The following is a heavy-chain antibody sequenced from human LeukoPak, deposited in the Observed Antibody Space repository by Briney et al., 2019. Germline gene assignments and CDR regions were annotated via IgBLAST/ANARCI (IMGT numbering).Heavy chain of an antibody. Sequence: GGSLRLSCAASGFSFDDYGMSWVRQAPGKGLEWVSGINWNGGSTSYADSVKGRFTISRDNAKSSLYLQMNSLRAEDTALYYCARAGFYTTPNYYYYMDVWAKGTTVTVSS. J-gene: IGHJ6*03. CDR3: ARAGFYTTPNYYYYMDV. CDR2: INWNGGST. V-gene: IGHV3-20*04. CDR1: GFSFDDYG. D-gene: IGHD3-16*01.